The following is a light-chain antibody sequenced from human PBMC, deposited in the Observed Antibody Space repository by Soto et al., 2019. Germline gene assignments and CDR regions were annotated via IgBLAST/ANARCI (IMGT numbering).Light chain of an antibody. J-gene: IGKJ3*01. CDR2: AAS. Sequence: IQLTQSPSSLSASVGDRVTITCRASQGISSSLAWYQQKPGKDPKLLIYAASTLQSGVPSRFSGSGSGTDFTLTISSLQPEDFAAYYCQQLNSYPRTFGPGTKVDIK. CDR3: QQLNSYPRT. V-gene: IGKV1-9*01. CDR1: QGISSS.